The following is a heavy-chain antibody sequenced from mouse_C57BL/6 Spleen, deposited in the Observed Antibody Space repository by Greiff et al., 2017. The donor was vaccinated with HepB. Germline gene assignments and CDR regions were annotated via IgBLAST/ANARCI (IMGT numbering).Heavy chain of an antibody. CDR2: IYPGSGST. CDR1: GYTFTSYW. V-gene: IGHV1-55*01. D-gene: IGHD2-5*01. Sequence: QVQLQQPGAELVKPGASVKMSCKASGYTFTSYWITWVKQRPGQGLEWIGDIYPGSGSTNYNEKFKSKATLTVDTSSSTAYMQLSSLTSEDSAVYSCASAYYSTSWFAYWGQGTLVTVSA. J-gene: IGHJ3*01. CDR3: ASAYYSTSWFAY.